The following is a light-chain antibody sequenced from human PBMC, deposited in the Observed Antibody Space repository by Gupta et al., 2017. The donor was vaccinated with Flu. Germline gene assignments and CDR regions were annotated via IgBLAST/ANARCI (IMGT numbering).Light chain of an antibody. CDR2: GAS. Sequence: EIVLTQSPGTLSLSPGERATLSCRASQSVSSNYLAWYQQKPGQAPRLLIYGASTRATGIPDRFSGSGSGTDFTLTISRLEPADFAVYFCQQYGGSPQYTFGQGTNLEIK. CDR1: QSVSSNY. CDR3: QQYGGSPQYT. J-gene: IGKJ2*01. V-gene: IGKV3-20*01.